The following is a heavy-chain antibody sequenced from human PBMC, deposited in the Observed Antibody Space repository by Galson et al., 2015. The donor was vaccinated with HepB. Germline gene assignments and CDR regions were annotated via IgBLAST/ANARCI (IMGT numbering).Heavy chain of an antibody. D-gene: IGHD3-10*01. CDR1: GFTFSSYA. CDR2: ISYDGSNK. CDR3: ARGGFTDYYGSGSYTWDAFDI. J-gene: IGHJ3*02. V-gene: IGHV3-30*04. Sequence: SLRLSCAASGFTFSSYAMHWVRQAPGKGLEWVAVISYDGSNKYYADSVKGRFTISRDNSKNTLYLQMNSLRAEDTAVYYCARGGFTDYYGSGSYTWDAFDIWGQGTMVTVSS.